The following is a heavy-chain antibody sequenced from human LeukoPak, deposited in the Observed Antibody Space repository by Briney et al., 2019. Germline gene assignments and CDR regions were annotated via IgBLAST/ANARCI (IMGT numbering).Heavy chain of an antibody. CDR1: GFTFSSYS. J-gene: IGHJ4*02. D-gene: IGHD1-26*01. CDR3: ARVSGSYGDSAY. CDR2: ITSSSSSM. V-gene: IGHV3-48*04. Sequence: GGSLRLSCAASGFTFSSYSMNWVRQAPGKGLEWISYITSSSSSMYYADSVKGRFTVSRDNAKNSLYLQMNSLRAEDTAVYYCARVSGSYGDSAYWGQGTLVTVSS.